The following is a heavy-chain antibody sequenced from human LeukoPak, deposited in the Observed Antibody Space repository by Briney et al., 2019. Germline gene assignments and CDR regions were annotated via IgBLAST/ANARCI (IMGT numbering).Heavy chain of an antibody. Sequence: GASVKVSCKASGNTFTRYGINWVRQAPGQGLEWMGWINTNTGNSTYAQGFTGRFVFSLDTSVSTAYLQISSLKAEDTAVYYCARHYYGSGRWGQGTLVTVSS. D-gene: IGHD3-10*01. CDR3: ARHYYGSGR. CDR1: GNTFTRYG. CDR2: INTNTGNS. J-gene: IGHJ4*02. V-gene: IGHV7-4-1*02.